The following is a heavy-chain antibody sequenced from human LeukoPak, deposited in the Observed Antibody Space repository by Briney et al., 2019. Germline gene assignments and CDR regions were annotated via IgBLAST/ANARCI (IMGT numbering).Heavy chain of an antibody. J-gene: IGHJ3*02. CDR2: INPNSGGT. CDR1: GYTFTGYY. Sequence: ASVKVSCKASGYTFTGYYMHWVRQAPGQGLEWTGWINPNSGGTNYAQKFQGRVTMTRDTSISTAYMELSRLRSDDTAVYYCARVYYDSSGYYYGDGDAFDIWGQGTMVTVSS. V-gene: IGHV1-2*02. CDR3: ARVYYDSSGYYYGDGDAFDI. D-gene: IGHD3-22*01.